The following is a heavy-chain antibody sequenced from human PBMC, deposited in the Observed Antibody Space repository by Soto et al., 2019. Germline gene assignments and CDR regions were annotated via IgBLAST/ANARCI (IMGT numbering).Heavy chain of an antibody. CDR1: GFIVSDTY. V-gene: IGHV3-66*01. CDR2: ISNRGDT. Sequence: EVHLVESGGGLVQPGGSLRLSCTASGFIVSDTYVNWVRQAPRKGLEWVSVISNRGDTHYADSVRGRFSLSRDISDNTLHLQMNILRVEDKAVYYCAREPRYCRGGSCSITGDAYDIWGQGTMVTVSS. J-gene: IGHJ3*02. D-gene: IGHD2-15*01. CDR3: AREPRYCRGGSCSITGDAYDI.